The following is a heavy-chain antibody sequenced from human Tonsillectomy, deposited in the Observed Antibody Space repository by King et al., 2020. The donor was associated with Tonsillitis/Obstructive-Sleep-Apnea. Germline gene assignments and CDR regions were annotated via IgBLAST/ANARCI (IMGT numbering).Heavy chain of an antibody. J-gene: IGHJ4*02. CDR2: IYRGGII. CDR1: GFTVSSNY. CDR3: AREQIAAAPPSYFDY. Sequence: VQLVEFGGGLVQPGGSLRLSCAAAGFTVSSNYMSWVRQAPGKGLECVSIIYRGGIIYYADSVKGRVTLTRDNSKNTLYLQMNSLRAEDTAVYYCAREQIAAAPPSYFDYWGQGTLVTVSS. V-gene: IGHV3-66*01. D-gene: IGHD6-13*01.